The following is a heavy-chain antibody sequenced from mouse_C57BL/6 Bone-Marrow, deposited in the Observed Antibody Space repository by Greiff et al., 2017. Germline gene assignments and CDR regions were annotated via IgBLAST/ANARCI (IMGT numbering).Heavy chain of an antibody. D-gene: IGHD1-1*01. CDR1: GFNIKDYY. CDR3: TRSLIYYGTNY. V-gene: IGHV14-2*01. Sequence: EVQLQQSGAELVQPGASVKLSCTASGFNIKDYYIHWVKQRTEQGLEWIGRIDPEDGETKYAPKFQDKATITADTSSNTAYLQLSILTSEDTAVYYCTRSLIYYGTNYWDQGTTLTVSS. CDR2: IDPEDGET. J-gene: IGHJ2*01.